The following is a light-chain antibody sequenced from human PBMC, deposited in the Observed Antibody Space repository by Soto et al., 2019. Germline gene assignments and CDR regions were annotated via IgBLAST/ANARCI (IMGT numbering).Light chain of an antibody. Sequence: EIVMTQSPGTLSVSPGEGATLSCRASQSVGSNLAWYQQKPGQAPRLLIYGASTRATAIPARFSGSGSGTEFTLTISSLQSEDFAVYYCQQYNNWWTFGQGTKVDIK. V-gene: IGKV3-15*01. J-gene: IGKJ1*01. CDR2: GAS. CDR3: QQYNNWWT. CDR1: QSVGSN.